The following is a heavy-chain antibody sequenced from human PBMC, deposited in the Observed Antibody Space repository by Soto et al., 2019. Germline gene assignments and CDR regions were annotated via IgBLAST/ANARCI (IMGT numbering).Heavy chain of an antibody. V-gene: IGHV3-23*01. D-gene: IGHD3-22*01. CDR1: VFTFHCHG. J-gene: IGHJ6*01. CDR3: ARRGVYGTDPYYRGMDV. Sequence: PWGSPPVSCVTSVFTFHCHGISWVRQSPKKGLEWVSSINFLQGTTYYADSVKGRSTISKDGAKGTVYLQLKSLTVDDTAIYYCARRGVYGTDPYYRGMDVWGQGSTVTVSS. CDR2: INFLQGTT.